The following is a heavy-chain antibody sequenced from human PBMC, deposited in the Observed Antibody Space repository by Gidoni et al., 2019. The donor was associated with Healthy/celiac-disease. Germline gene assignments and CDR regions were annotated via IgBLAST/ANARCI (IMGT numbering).Heavy chain of an antibody. CDR1: GYTCTSYG. CDR2: ISAYNGNP. CDR3: ARFYYGSGSEGWFDP. Sequence: QVQLVQSGAEVKKHGASVKVSCKASGYTCTSYGISWVRQAPGQGLEWMGWISAYNGNPNYAQKLQGIVTMTTAPSTSTAYMELRSLRSDDTAVYYCARFYYGSGSEGWFDPWGQGTLVTVSS. V-gene: IGHV1-18*01. D-gene: IGHD3-10*01. J-gene: IGHJ5*02.